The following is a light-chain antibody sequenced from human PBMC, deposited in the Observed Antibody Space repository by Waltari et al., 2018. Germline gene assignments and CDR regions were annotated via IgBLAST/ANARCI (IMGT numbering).Light chain of an antibody. CDR2: YAS. J-gene: IGKJ4*01. Sequence: EIVLTQSPDFQSVTPKEKVTISCRASQSIGTSLHWYQQKPGQSPKLLIKYASQSFSGVPPRFSGTGAETDFTLTIDSLEPEDAATYYRHQSRGSHSFGGGTKVEIK. CDR3: HQSRGSHS. V-gene: IGKV6-21*01. CDR1: QSIGTS.